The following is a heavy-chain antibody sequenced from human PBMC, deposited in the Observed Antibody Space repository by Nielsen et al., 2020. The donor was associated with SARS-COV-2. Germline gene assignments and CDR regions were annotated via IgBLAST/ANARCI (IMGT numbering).Heavy chain of an antibody. CDR3: ARHRGADSSSWYYFDY. J-gene: IGHJ4*02. V-gene: IGHV4-61*01. CDR1: GGSVSSGSYY. D-gene: IGHD6-13*01. CDR2: IYYSGST. Sequence: SETLFLTCTVSGGSVSSGSYYWSWVRQPPGKGLEWIGYIYYSGSTNSNPSLKSRVTMSVDTSKNQFSLHLRSVTAADTAVYYCARHRGADSSSWYYFDYWGQGTLVTVSS.